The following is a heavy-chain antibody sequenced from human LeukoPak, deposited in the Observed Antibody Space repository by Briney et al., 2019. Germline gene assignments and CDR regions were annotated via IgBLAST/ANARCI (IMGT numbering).Heavy chain of an antibody. CDR1: GFTFSSYW. Sequence: GGSLRLSCAASGFTFSSYWMHWVRQAPGKGLVWVSRINSDGSRTYYADSVKGRFTISIGNAKNTLYLQMNSLRAEDTAVYYCAKAAGRGVIEYYFDYWGQGTLVTVSS. J-gene: IGHJ4*02. D-gene: IGHD3-16*02. CDR3: AKAAGRGVIEYYFDY. V-gene: IGHV3-74*01. CDR2: INSDGSRT.